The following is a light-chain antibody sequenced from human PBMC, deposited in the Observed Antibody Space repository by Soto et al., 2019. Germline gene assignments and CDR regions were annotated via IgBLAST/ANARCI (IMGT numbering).Light chain of an antibody. Sequence: NVLIQSPATLSVSPGERATLSCRVSQNISNYLIWYQQKPGQAPRLLIYDVSNRATDIPARFSGSGSGTDFTLTISRLEPEDFAVYYCQQYGGLPTFGQGTKVDIK. J-gene: IGKJ1*01. CDR2: DVS. V-gene: IGKV3-11*01. CDR3: QQYGGLPT. CDR1: QNISNY.